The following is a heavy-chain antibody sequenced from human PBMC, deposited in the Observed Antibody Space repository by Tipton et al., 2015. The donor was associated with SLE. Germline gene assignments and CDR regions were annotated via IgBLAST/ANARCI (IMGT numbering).Heavy chain of an antibody. CDR1: GFSFRDSA. CDR3: AKGMNSDFWSGTGLDV. V-gene: IGHV3-33*06. J-gene: IGHJ6*02. D-gene: IGHD3-3*01. CDR2: IWYDGSYR. Sequence: SLRLSCAASGFSFRDSAMRWVRQAPDKGLEWVAIIWYDGSYRYYSDSVRGRFSISRDDSKNTVYLQMSSLKAEDTAVYYCAKGMNSDFWSGTGLDVWGQGTTVTVS.